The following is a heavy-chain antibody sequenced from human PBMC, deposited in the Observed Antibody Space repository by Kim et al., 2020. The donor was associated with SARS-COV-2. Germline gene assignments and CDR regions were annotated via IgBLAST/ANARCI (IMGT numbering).Heavy chain of an antibody. Sequence: GGSLRLSCAASGFTFSDYYMSWIRQAPGKGLEWVSYISSSGSTIYYADSVKGRFTISRDNAKNSLYLQMNSLRAEDTAVYYCAREGLGKQWLVPRPDYWGQGTLVTVSS. V-gene: IGHV3-11*04. D-gene: IGHD6-19*01. CDR3: AREGLGKQWLVPRPDY. J-gene: IGHJ4*02. CDR2: ISSSGSTI. CDR1: GFTFSDYY.